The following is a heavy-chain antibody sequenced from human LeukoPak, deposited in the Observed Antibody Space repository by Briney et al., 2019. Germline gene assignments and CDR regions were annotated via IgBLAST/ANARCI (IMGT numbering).Heavy chain of an antibody. CDR1: GFTFSSYG. D-gene: IGHD3-22*01. Sequence: PGGSLRLSCTASGFTFSSYGMHWVRQAPGKGLEWVAVISYDGSNKYYADSVKGRFTISRDNSKNTLYLQMNSLRAEDTAVYYCAKDRKSFDSRGGFDYWGQGTLVTVSS. CDR2: ISYDGSNK. CDR3: AKDRKSFDSRGGFDY. J-gene: IGHJ4*02. V-gene: IGHV3-30*18.